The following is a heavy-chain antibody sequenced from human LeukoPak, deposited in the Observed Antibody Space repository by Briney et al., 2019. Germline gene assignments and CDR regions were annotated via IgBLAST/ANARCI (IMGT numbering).Heavy chain of an antibody. CDR2: INHSGST. D-gene: IGHD2/OR15-2a*01. CDR1: GGSISSNSYY. V-gene: IGHV4-39*01. J-gene: IGHJ6*03. Sequence: SETLSLTCAVSGGSISSNSYYWGWIRQPPGKGLEWIGEINHSGSTNYNPSLKSRVTISVDTSKNQFSLKLSSVTAADTAVYYCARHRALNSTYYYYYMDVWGKGTTVTISS. CDR3: ARHRALNSTYYYYYMDV.